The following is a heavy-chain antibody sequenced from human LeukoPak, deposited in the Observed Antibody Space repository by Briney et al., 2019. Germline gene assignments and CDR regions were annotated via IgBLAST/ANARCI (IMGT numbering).Heavy chain of an antibody. J-gene: IGHJ6*03. CDR3: ARTLRAAYYYYYMDV. V-gene: IGHV3-48*01. Sequence: GGSLRLSCAAPGFTFSSYSMNWVRQAPGKGLEWVSYISSSSSTIYYADSVKGRFTISRDNAKNSLYLQMNSLRAEDTAVYYCARTLRAAYYYYYMDVWGKGTTVTVSS. CDR1: GFTFSSYS. CDR2: ISSSSSTI.